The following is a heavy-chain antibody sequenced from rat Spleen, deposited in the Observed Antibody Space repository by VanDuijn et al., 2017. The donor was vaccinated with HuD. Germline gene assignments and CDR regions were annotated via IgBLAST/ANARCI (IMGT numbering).Heavy chain of an antibody. J-gene: IGHJ2*01. Sequence: EVQLVEAGGGLVQPGRSLKLSCAASGFTFSDYYMAWVRQAPTKGLEWVASISYDGGSTYYLDSVKGRFTISRDNAKNSLYLQMDSLRSEDTATYYCTTGGYYYRGDYWGQGVMVTVSS. CDR2: ISYDGGST. CDR3: TTGGYYYRGDY. V-gene: IGHV5-20*01. CDR1: GFTFSDYY. D-gene: IGHD1-12*03.